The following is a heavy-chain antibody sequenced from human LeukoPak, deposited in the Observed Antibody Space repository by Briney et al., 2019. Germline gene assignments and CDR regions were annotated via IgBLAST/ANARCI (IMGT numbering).Heavy chain of an antibody. D-gene: IGHD2-2*01. Sequence: KTSETLSLTCTVSGGSISSSGSYWGWIRQPPGKWLERIGSIYHGGNTYYTPPLKSRVTISVDTSKNQFSLKLNSVTAADTAVYYCARRLTQYDCFDPWGQGILVTVSS. V-gene: IGHV4-39*01. J-gene: IGHJ5*02. CDR1: GGSISSSGSY. CDR3: ARRLTQYDCFDP. CDR2: IYHGGNT.